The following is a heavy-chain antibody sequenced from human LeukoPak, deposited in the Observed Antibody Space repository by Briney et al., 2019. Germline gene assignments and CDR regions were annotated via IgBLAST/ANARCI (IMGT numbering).Heavy chain of an antibody. CDR2: IYYSGST. Sequence: SETLSLTCTVSGGSISSYYWSWIRQPPGKGLEWIGYIYYSGSTNYNPSLKSRVTISVDTSKNQFSLKLSSVTAADTAVYYCARWMAWYNWFDPWGQGTLVTVSS. CDR3: ARWMAWYNWFDP. J-gene: IGHJ5*02. V-gene: IGHV4-59*08. CDR1: GGSISSYY. D-gene: IGHD3/OR15-3a*01.